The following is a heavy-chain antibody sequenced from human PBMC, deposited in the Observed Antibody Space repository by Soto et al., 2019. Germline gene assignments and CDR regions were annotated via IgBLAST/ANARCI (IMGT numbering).Heavy chain of an antibody. CDR3: ARVKVSGVNFDY. CDR2: IYYSGST. Sequence: SETLSLTCTVSGGSISSGGYYWSWIRQHPGKGLEWIGYIYYSGSTYYNPSLKSRVTISVDTSKNQFSLKLSSVTAADTAVYYCARVKVSGVNFDYWGQGTLVTVSS. J-gene: IGHJ4*02. D-gene: IGHD3-10*01. V-gene: IGHV4-31*03. CDR1: GGSISSGGYY.